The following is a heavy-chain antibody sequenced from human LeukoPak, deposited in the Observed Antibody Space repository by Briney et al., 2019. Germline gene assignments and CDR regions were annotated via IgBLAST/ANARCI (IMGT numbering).Heavy chain of an antibody. CDR3: ERVSTLVRGVIPIYGMDV. D-gene: IGHD3-10*01. CDR2: IYYRSST. CDR1: GGSIISYY. V-gene: IGHV4-59*01. J-gene: IGHJ6*02. Sequence: PSETLSLTCTVSGGSIISYYWSSIRQPPGKGLEGIWYIYYRSSTNYNPSLKSRVTISVATSKNQFSLKLSSVTAAAADVYYCERVSTLVRGVIPIYGMDVWGQGTTVTVSS.